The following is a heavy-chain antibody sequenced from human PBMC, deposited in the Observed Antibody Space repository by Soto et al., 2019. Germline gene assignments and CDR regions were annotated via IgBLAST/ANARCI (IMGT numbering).Heavy chain of an antibody. CDR3: ARLLEMVVSGVGGDVFDI. J-gene: IGHJ3*02. D-gene: IGHD7-27*01. V-gene: IGHV4-39*01. CDR2: ISYSGST. CDR1: GDSISSDSYY. Sequence: SETLSLTCIVSGDSISSDSYYWGWIRQPPGRGLEWIGSISYSGSTYYNPSLKSRVTISVDTSKKQFSLKLSSVTAADTAVYYCARLLEMVVSGVGGDVFDIWGQGTMVTVS.